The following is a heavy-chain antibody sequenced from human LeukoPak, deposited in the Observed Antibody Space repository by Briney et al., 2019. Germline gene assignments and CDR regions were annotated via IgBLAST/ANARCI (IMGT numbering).Heavy chain of an antibody. D-gene: IGHD5-18*01. V-gene: IGHV3-7*01. CDR2: IKQDGSEK. Sequence: PGGALRLSCAASGFTFSSHWMNWVRQAPGKGLEWVSNIKQDGSEKYYVDSVKGRFTISRDNAKNSLFLQMNSLRAEDTAVYYCAGEYSAMVIYYWGQGNLVTVSS. J-gene: IGHJ4*02. CDR3: AGEYSAMVIYY. CDR1: GFTFSSHW.